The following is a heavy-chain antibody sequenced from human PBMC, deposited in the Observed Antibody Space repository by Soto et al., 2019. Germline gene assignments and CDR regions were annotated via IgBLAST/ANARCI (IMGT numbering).Heavy chain of an antibody. V-gene: IGHV1-18*01. Sequence: ASVKVSCKASGYTFTSYGISWVRQAPGQGLEWMGWISAYNGNTNYAQKLQGRVTMTTDTSTSTAYMELRSLRSDDTAVYYCARAPPQGMRCTNGVCYNAEYFQHWGQGTLVTVSS. D-gene: IGHD2-8*01. J-gene: IGHJ1*01. CDR1: GYTFTSYG. CDR3: ARAPPQGMRCTNGVCYNAEYFQH. CDR2: ISAYNGNT.